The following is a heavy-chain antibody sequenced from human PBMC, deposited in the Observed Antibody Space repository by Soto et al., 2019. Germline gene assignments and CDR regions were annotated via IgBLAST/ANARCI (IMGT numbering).Heavy chain of an antibody. CDR1: GFTFSAYA. V-gene: IGHV3-7*01. CDR2: INQDGSEK. J-gene: IGHJ4*02. Sequence: GGSLRLSCEGSGFTFSAYAMNWVRQAPGKGLEWVANINQDGSEKHYVDSVKGRFTISRDNAKNSLYLQMNSLTAEDSALYYCSPALNYWGQGTLVTVSS. CDR3: SPALNY. D-gene: IGHD2-2*01.